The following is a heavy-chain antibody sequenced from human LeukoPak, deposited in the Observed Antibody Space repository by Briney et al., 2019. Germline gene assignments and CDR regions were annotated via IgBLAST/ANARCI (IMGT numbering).Heavy chain of an antibody. CDR1: GYTFTSSA. J-gene: IGHJ3*01. D-gene: IGHD4-17*01. Sequence: SVKVSCKASGYTFTSSAISWVRQAPGQGLEWLGGIIPVFGSSNYAQNFQGRVTITADESTSTAYMELSSLRSEDTAAYYCASVTTVTTKGHGAFDVWGQGTMVTVSS. V-gene: IGHV1-69*13. CDR3: ASVTTVTTKGHGAFDV. CDR2: IIPVFGSS.